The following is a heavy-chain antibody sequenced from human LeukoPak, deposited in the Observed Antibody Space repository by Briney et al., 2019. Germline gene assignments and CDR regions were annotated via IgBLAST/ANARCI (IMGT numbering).Heavy chain of an antibody. Sequence: PSQTLSLTCTVSGDSISSGDYYWSWIRQPAGKGLGWIERISSSGSTNYNPSLKSRVTISVDTSKNQFSLKLSSVTAADTAVYYCARLKKGPDGGYSYGLWGQGTLVTVSS. V-gene: IGHV4-61*02. J-gene: IGHJ4*02. CDR2: ISSSGST. CDR3: ARLKKGPDGGYSYGL. D-gene: IGHD5-18*01. CDR1: GDSISSGDYY.